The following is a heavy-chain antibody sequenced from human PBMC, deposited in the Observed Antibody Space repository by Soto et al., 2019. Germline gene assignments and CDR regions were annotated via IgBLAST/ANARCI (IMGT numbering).Heavy chain of an antibody. CDR1: GFTFNTHW. CDR2: IYFDGITT. CDR3: ARGGAMGVDY. V-gene: IGHV3-74*01. Sequence: EVQLVESGGGVVQPGGSLRLSCTASGFTFNTHWMHWVRQAPGKGVVWVSRIYFDGITTNYADSVKGRLTVSRDNAKNTVYLHVNTLRDEDTAVYYCARGGAMGVDYLGQGTLGTVSS. J-gene: IGHJ4*02. D-gene: IGHD1-26*01.